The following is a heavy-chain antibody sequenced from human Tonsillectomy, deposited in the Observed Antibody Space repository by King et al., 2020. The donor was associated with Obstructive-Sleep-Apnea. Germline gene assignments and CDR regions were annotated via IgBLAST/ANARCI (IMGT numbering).Heavy chain of an antibody. Sequence: VQLVESGGGVVQPGRSLRLSCAASGFIFRSEHMHWVRQTSGKGLEWVAFIRNDGRDKYYSDSVKGRFAISRDNSKDTLFLQMNNLRAEDTALYYCAKGGVATPFDPWGQGILVTVTS. V-gene: IGHV3-30*02. D-gene: IGHD5-12*01. CDR2: IRNDGRDK. CDR3: AKGGVATPFDP. J-gene: IGHJ5*02. CDR1: GFIFRSEH.